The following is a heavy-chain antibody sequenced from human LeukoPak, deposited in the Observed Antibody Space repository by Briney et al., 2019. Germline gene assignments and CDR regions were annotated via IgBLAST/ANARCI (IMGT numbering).Heavy chain of an antibody. Sequence: PGGSLRLSCAASGFTFDDYAMHWVRQAPGKGLEWVSGISWNSGSIGYADSVKGRFTISRDNAKNSLYLQMNSLRAEDMALYYCAKGVRYSSGWYGPFDYWGQGTLVTVSS. CDR2: ISWNSGSI. CDR1: GFTFDDYA. V-gene: IGHV3-9*03. CDR3: AKGVRYSSGWYGPFDY. J-gene: IGHJ4*02. D-gene: IGHD6-19*01.